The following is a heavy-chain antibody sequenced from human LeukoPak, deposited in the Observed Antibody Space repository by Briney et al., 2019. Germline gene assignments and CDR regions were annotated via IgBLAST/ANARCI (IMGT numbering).Heavy chain of an antibody. D-gene: IGHD3-22*01. Sequence: PSETLSLTCTVSGYSISSGYYWGWIRQPPGKGLEWIGSIYHSGSTYYNPSLKSRVTISVDTSKNQFSLKLSSVTAADTAVYYCARGRYYDSSGYYYRGYYLDYWGQGTLVTVSS. J-gene: IGHJ4*02. V-gene: IGHV4-38-2*02. CDR2: IYHSGST. CDR1: GYSISSGYY. CDR3: ARGRYYDSSGYYYRGYYLDY.